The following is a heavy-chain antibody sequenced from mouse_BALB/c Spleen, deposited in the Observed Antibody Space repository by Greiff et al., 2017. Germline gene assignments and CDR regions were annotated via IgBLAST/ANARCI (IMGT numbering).Heavy chain of an antibody. CDR1: GFTFSSYT. J-gene: IGHJ2*01. CDR3: TRDEVRPYYFDY. Sequence: EVQLVESGGGLVKPGGSLKLSCAASGFTFSSYTMSWVRQTPEKRLEWVATISSGGSYTYYPDSVKGRFTISRDNAKNTLYLQMSSLKSEDTAMYYCTRDEVRPYYFDYWGQGTTLTVSS. D-gene: IGHD2-14*01. V-gene: IGHV5-6-4*01. CDR2: ISSGGSYT.